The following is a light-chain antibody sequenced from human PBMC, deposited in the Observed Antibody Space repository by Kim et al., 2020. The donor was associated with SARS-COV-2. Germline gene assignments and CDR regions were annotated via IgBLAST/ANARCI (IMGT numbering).Light chain of an antibody. CDR1: SLRSYY. CDR3: NSRASSCNHVV. CDR2: GKN. J-gene: IGLJ2*01. Sequence: SSELTQDPAVSVALGQTVRITCQGDSLRSYYASWYQQKPGQAPVLVIYGKNNRPSGIPDRFSGSSSGNTASFTITGAQAEDEADYYCNSRASSCNHVVFG. V-gene: IGLV3-19*01.